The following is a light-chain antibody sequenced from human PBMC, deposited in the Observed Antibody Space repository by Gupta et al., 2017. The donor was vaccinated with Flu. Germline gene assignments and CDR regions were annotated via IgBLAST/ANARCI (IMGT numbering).Light chain of an antibody. CDR3: QSYDSSMGGSV. Sequence: QSVLTQPPPVSGAPGQRVTISCTGSSSNIGAGYDVHWYQQLPGPAPKLLIYGNSNRPSGVPDRFSGSKSGTSASLAITGLQAEDEADYYCQSYDSSMGGSVFGGGTKLTVL. CDR1: SSNIGAGYD. V-gene: IGLV1-40*01. J-gene: IGLJ3*02. CDR2: GNS.